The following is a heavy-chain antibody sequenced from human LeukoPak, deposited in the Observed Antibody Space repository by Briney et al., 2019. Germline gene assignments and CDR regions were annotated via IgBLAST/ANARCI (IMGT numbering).Heavy chain of an antibody. CDR3: ARGDQVFVEYFND. CDR1: GGSISSYY. J-gene: IGHJ4*02. Sequence: SETLSLTCTVSGGSISSYYWSWIRQPPGKGLEWIGYIYYSGSTNYNPSLKSRVTISVDTSKNQFSLKLSSVTAADTAGYYCARGDQVFVEYFNDWGQRTLVTVSS. CDR2: IYYSGST. D-gene: IGHD2-21*01. V-gene: IGHV4-59*01.